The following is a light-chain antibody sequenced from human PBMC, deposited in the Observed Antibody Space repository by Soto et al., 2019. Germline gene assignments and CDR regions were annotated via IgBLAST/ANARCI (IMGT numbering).Light chain of an antibody. Sequence: QSVLTQPASVSGSPGQSITISCTGTSSDVGGYNYVSWYQQHPGKAPKLLIYDVSNRPSGVSNRFSGSKSGNTVSLTISGLQAEDEADYYCMSYTSSSTLYVFGTGTKLTVL. V-gene: IGLV2-14*01. J-gene: IGLJ1*01. CDR2: DVS. CDR3: MSYTSSSTLYV. CDR1: SSDVGGYNY.